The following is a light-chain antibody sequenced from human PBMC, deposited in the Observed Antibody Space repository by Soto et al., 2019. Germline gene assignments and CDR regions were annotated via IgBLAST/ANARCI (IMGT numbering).Light chain of an antibody. CDR1: ALPKQY. CDR2: KDS. J-gene: IGLJ1*01. CDR3: QSADSSEGYV. Sequence: SYELTQPPSVSVSPGQTARITCSGDALPKQYAYWYQQKPGQAPVLVIYKDSERPSGIPERFSGSSSGTTVTLTISGVQAEDEADYYCQSADSSEGYVFGTGTKLTVL. V-gene: IGLV3-25*03.